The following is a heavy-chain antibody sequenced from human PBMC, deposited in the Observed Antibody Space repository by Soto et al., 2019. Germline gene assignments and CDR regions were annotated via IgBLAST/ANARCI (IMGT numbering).Heavy chain of an antibody. CDR2: IDPSDSYT. CDR3: ARLSFGWQQLVDGLGYGMEV. D-gene: IGHD6-13*01. V-gene: IGHV5-10-1*01. CDR1: GYSFTSYW. Sequence: XESLKISCKGSGYSFTSYWISWVRQMPGKGLEWMGRIDPSDSYTNYSPSFQGHVTISADKSISTAYLQWSSLKASNTAMYYCARLSFGWQQLVDGLGYGMEVWGKGTTVTVS. J-gene: IGHJ6*04.